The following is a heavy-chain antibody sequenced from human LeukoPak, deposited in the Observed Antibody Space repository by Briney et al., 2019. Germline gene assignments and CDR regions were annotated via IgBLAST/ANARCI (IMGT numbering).Heavy chain of an antibody. V-gene: IGHV3-23*01. CDR3: AKDHYCSSTSCQESFDY. CDR1: GFTFSSYA. D-gene: IGHD2-2*01. Sequence: GGSLRLSCAASGFTFSSYAMSWVRQAPGKGLEWVSAISGSGGSTYYADSVKGRFTTSRDNSKNTLYLQMNSLRAEDTAVYYCAKDHYCSSTSCQESFDYWGQGTLVTVSS. CDR2: ISGSGGST. J-gene: IGHJ4*02.